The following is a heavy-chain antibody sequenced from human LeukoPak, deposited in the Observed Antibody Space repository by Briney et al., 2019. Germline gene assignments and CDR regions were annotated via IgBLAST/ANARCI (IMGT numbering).Heavy chain of an antibody. Sequence: GSLRLSCAVSGFTFYNYGMSWVRQAPGKGLEWVSAITASGAATYIADSVKGRFVISRDNSKNTLYLQMNSLRAEDTAVYFCAKDSLVATSHFDSWGRGTLVTVSS. CDR3: AKDSLVATSHFDS. CDR1: GFTFYNYG. J-gene: IGHJ4*02. D-gene: IGHD5-12*01. V-gene: IGHV3-23*01. CDR2: ITASGAAT.